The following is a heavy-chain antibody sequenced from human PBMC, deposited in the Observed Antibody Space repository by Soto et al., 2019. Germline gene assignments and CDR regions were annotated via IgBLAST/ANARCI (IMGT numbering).Heavy chain of an antibody. Sequence: GESLKISCQGSGYTFTTYWVGRVRQRPGKGLDWMGNIYPGDSDVKYSPSFQGQVTISVDKSISTAYLQWNSLKASDTAVYYCARRNYAGYGGYDSAFDTWGQGTLVTVSS. J-gene: IGHJ5*02. D-gene: IGHD5-12*01. CDR2: IYPGDSDV. CDR1: GYTFTTYW. V-gene: IGHV5-51*01. CDR3: ARRNYAGYGGYDSAFDT.